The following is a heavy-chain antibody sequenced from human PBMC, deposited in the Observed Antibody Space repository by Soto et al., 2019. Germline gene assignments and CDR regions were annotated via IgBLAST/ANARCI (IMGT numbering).Heavy chain of an antibody. D-gene: IGHD2-15*01. Sequence: AASVKVSCKASGGTFGSDAITWVRQAPGQGLEWMGGIIPIFGTANYAQKFQGRVTITADESTSTAYMELSSLRSEDTAVYYCAFCSGGSCLGGDRPYYFDYWGQGTLVTVSS. CDR3: AFCSGGSCLGGDRPYYFDY. CDR1: GGTFGSDA. V-gene: IGHV1-69*13. J-gene: IGHJ4*02. CDR2: IIPIFGTA.